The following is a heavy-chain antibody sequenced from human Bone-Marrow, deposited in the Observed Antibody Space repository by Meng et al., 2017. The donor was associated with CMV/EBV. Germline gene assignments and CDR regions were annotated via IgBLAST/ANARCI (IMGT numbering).Heavy chain of an antibody. J-gene: IGHJ4*02. Sequence: GESLKISCAASGFTFSSYSMNWVRQAPGKGLEWVSSISSSSYIYYADSVKGRFTISRDNAKNSLYLQMNSLRAEDTAVYYCARVDRITIFGVVIGTIDYWGQGTLVTVSS. V-gene: IGHV3-21*01. D-gene: IGHD3-3*01. CDR2: ISSSSYI. CDR1: GFTFSSYS. CDR3: ARVDRITIFGVVIGTIDY.